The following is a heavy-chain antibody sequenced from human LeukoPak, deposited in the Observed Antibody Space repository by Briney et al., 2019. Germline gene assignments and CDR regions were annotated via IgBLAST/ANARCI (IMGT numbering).Heavy chain of an antibody. D-gene: IGHD1-26*01. CDR2: FDPEDGET. CDR1: GYTLTELS. V-gene: IGHV1-24*01. CDR3: AREWLVGATRNYYYGMDV. Sequence: GASVKVSCKVSGYTLTELSMHWVRQAPGKGLEWMGGFDPEDGETIYAQKFQGRVTMTEDTSTDTAYMELRSLRSDDTAVYYCAREWLVGATRNYYYGMDVWGQGTTVTVSS. J-gene: IGHJ6*02.